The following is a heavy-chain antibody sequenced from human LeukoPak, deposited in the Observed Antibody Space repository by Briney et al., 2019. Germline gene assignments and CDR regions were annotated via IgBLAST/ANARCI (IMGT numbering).Heavy chain of an antibody. CDR3: ARAADYGDSNFDY. D-gene: IGHD4-17*01. CDR2: IYPGGST. CDR1: GGSISTYY. Sequence: SETLSLTCTVSGGSISTYYWSWIRQPAGKGLEWIGRIYPGGSTDYNPSLKSRVAISVDTSKNHFSLRLTSVTAADTAVYFCARAADYGDSNFDYWGQGTLVTVSS. V-gene: IGHV4-4*07. J-gene: IGHJ4*02.